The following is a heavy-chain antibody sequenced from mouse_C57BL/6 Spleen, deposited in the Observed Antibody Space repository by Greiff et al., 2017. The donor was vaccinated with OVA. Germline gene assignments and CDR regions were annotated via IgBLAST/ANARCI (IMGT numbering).Heavy chain of an antibody. D-gene: IGHD1-1*01. CDR2: LNPNYGTT. CDR1: GYSFTDYN. J-gene: IGHJ3*01. V-gene: IGHV1-39*01. Sequence: VQLQQSGPELVKPGASVKISCKASGYSFTDYNMNWVKQSNGKSLEWIGVLNPNYGTTSYNQKFKGKATLTVDQSSSTAYMQLNSLTSEDSAVYYCARGGFYGSSPAWFAYWGQGTLVTVSA. CDR3: ARGGFYGSSPAWFAY.